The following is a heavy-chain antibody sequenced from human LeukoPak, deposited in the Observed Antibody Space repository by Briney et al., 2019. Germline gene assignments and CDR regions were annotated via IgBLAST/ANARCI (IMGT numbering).Heavy chain of an antibody. D-gene: IGHD2-21*01. CDR3: AKGHKGYYFDS. J-gene: IGHJ4*02. Sequence: GGSLRLSCAASGFTFSSYGMHWVRQAPGKGLEWVAVISYDGSNKYYADSVKGRFTISRDNSKNTLYLQMNSLRAEDTAVYYCAKGHKGYYFDSWGQGTLVTVSS. CDR1: GFTFSSYG. CDR2: ISYDGSNK. V-gene: IGHV3-30*18.